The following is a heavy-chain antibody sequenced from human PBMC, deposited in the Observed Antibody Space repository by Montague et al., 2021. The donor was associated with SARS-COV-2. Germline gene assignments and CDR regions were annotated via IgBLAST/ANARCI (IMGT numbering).Heavy chain of an antibody. J-gene: IGHJ3*02. CDR2: IYYSGRT. CDR1: GGSISSGGYY. V-gene: IGHV4-31*03. D-gene: IGHD2-15*01. Sequence: TLSLTCTVSGGSISSGGYYWSWVRQHPGKGLEWIGYIYYSGRTYYNPSLKSRVTTSVDTSKNQFPLKLNSVTAVDTAVYYCARDMGISGAFDIWGQGTMVTVSS. CDR3: ARDMGISGAFDI.